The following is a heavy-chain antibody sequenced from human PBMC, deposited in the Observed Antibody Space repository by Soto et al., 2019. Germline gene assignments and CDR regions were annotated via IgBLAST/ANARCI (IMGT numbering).Heavy chain of an antibody. CDR3: ARDTSGIEVAGYYFDY. Sequence: QVQLVQSGAEVKKPGSSVKVSCKASGGTFSSYAISWVRQAPGQGLEWMGGIIPIFGTANYAQKFQGRVTITADEPTSTAYMELSSLRSEDTAVYYCARDTSGIEVAGYYFDYWGQGTLVTVSS. D-gene: IGHD6-19*01. CDR2: IIPIFGTA. V-gene: IGHV1-69*12. J-gene: IGHJ4*02. CDR1: GGTFSSYA.